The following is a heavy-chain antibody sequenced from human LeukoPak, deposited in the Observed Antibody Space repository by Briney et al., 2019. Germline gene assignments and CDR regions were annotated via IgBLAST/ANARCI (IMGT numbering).Heavy chain of an antibody. CDR1: GFTFSSYS. Sequence: PGGSLRLSCAASGFTFSSYSMNWVRQAPGKGLEWVSYISRGSSTIYYADSVKGRFTISRDNAKNSLYLQMNSLRAEDTAMYYCARIGDGYDQKYDYWGQGTLVTVSS. CDR3: ARIGDGYDQKYDY. CDR2: ISRGSSTI. D-gene: IGHD5-24*01. V-gene: IGHV3-48*01. J-gene: IGHJ4*02.